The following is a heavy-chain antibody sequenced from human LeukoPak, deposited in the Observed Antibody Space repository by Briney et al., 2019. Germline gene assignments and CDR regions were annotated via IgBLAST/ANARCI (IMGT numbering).Heavy chain of an antibody. CDR2: ISNSDGST. CDR1: GFTFSRYA. CDR3: VAPASSSTVYYFDY. Sequence: GGSLRLSCAASGFTFSRYAMTWVRQVPGKGLEWVSSISNSDGSTYYADSVRGRFTISRDNSKNTLYLQMNSLRAEDTAIYYCVAPASSSTVYYFDYWGQGTLVTVSS. J-gene: IGHJ4*02. D-gene: IGHD6-6*01. V-gene: IGHV3-23*01.